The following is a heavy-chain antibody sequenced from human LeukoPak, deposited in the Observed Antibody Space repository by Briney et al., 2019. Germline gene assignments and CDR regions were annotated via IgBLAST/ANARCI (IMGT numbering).Heavy chain of an antibody. Sequence: GESLKISCKGSGFIFTNYWIGWVRQMPGKGLEWMGIIYPGDSHTRYSPSFQGQVTISVDKSISTAYLQWSSLKASDTAMYYCARQLGYCSTASCYTPMDVWGKGTTVTVSS. D-gene: IGHD2-2*02. CDR3: ARQLGYCSTASCYTPMDV. CDR1: GFIFTNYW. J-gene: IGHJ6*03. CDR2: IYPGDSHT. V-gene: IGHV5-51*01.